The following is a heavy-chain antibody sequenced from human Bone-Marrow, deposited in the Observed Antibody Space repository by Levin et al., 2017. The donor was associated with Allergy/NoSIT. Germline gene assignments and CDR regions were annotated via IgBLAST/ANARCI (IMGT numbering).Heavy chain of an antibody. V-gene: IGHV3-30*18. CDR2: ISEDGSKK. CDR1: GFTFSRYG. CDR3: AKMITSSSWEGDDY. Sequence: AGGSLRLSCAASGFTFSRYGMHWVRQAPGKGLEWVAVISEDGSKKYYGDSVKGRFTVSRDNSKNTLYLQMNSLRVQDTAFYYCAKMITSSSWEGDDYWGQGTLVTVSS. J-gene: IGHJ4*02. D-gene: IGHD3-16*01.